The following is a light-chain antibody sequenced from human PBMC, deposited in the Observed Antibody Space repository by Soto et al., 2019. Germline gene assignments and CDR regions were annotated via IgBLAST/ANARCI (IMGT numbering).Light chain of an antibody. J-gene: IGLJ2*01. V-gene: IGLV2-8*01. Sequence: QSALTQPPSASGSPGQSVTISCTGTSSDIGRYNYVSWYQQHPGKAPKLMIYEVTKRPSGVPDRFSGSKSGNTASLTVSGLQGEDEADYYCSSYAGSNNLVFGGGTKLTVL. CDR1: SSDIGRYNY. CDR2: EVT. CDR3: SSYAGSNNLV.